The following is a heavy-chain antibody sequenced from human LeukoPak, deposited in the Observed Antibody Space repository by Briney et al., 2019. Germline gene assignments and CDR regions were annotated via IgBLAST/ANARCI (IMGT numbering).Heavy chain of an antibody. Sequence: SETLSLTCTVSGGSVSSGSYYWSWIRQPPGKGLEWIGYIYYSGSTNYNPSLMTRISMSVDTSKNQISLKLNSLTAADTAVYYCARGDPTGIFDHWGQGTLVTVSS. CDR2: IYYSGST. J-gene: IGHJ4*02. D-gene: IGHD1-1*01. V-gene: IGHV4-61*01. CDR3: ARGDPTGIFDH. CDR1: GGSVSSGSYY.